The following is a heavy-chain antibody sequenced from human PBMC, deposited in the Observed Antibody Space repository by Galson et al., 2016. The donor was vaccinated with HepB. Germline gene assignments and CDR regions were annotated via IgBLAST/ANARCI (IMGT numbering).Heavy chain of an antibody. CDR2: IRTTVDGYST. Sequence: SLRLSCAASGLPFSRRYVEWVRQAPGKGLEWLGLIRTTVDGYSTEYAASVRGRFAISRDDSKNVAYLHMSDLKTDDTAVYFCADLGAYDYWGQGTPVTVSS. D-gene: IGHD4/OR15-4a*01. CDR1: GLPFSRRY. V-gene: IGHV3-72*01. J-gene: IGHJ4*02. CDR3: ADLGAYDY.